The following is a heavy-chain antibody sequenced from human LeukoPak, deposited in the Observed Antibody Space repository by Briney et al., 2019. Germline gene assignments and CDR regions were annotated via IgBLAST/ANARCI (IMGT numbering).Heavy chain of an antibody. Sequence: ASVKVSCKASGYTFTSYGISWVRQAPGQGLEWMGWISAYNGNTNYAQKLQGRVTMTTDTSTSTAYMELRSLRSDDTAVYYCARDFSYLRETPTVDYWGQGTLVTVSS. CDR3: ARDFSYLRETPTVDY. CDR1: GYTFTSYG. D-gene: IGHD3-10*01. J-gene: IGHJ4*02. CDR2: ISAYNGNT. V-gene: IGHV1-18*01.